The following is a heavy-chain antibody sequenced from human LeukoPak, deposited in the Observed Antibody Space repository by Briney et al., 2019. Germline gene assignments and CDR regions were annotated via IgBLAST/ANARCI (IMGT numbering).Heavy chain of an antibody. CDR2: IRSKANSYAT. V-gene: IGHV3-73*01. J-gene: IGHJ4*02. Sequence: GGSLRLSCAASGFTFSGSAMHWVRQASGKGLEWVGRIRSKANSYATAYAASVKGRFTISRDDSKNTAYLQMNSLKTEDTAVYYCASGGGSYSTLVRYWGQGTLVTVSS. CDR3: ASGGGSYSTLVRY. D-gene: IGHD1-26*01. CDR1: GFTFSGSA.